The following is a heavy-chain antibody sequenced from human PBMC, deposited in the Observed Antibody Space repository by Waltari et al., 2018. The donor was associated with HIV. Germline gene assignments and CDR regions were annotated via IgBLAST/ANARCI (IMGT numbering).Heavy chain of an antibody. CDR3: ATGGGTTSIQLYDLDV. Sequence: QVQLIQSGAEVKKPGASVKVSCKVFGYTLTELSMHWVRQAPGKGLEWMGGFDPEDDETIYAQKFQGGVTMTEDTSTDSAYMELSSLTSEDTAVYYCATGGGTTSIQLYDLDVWGQGTTVTVSS. V-gene: IGHV1-24*01. D-gene: IGHD1-26*01. CDR2: FDPEDDET. CDR1: GYTLTELS. J-gene: IGHJ6*02.